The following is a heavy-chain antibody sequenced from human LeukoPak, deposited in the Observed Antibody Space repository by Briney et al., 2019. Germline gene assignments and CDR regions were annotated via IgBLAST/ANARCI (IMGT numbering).Heavy chain of an antibody. CDR3: ARDQYNWNAPTDY. CDR2: INHSGST. J-gene: IGHJ4*02. V-gene: IGHV4-34*01. CDR1: GGSFSGYY. D-gene: IGHD1-20*01. Sequence: SETLSLTCAVYGGSFSGYYWSWIRQPPGKGLEWIGEINHSGSTNYNPSLKSRVTISVDTSKNQFSLKLSSVTAADTAVYYCARDQYNWNAPTDYWGQGTLVTVSS.